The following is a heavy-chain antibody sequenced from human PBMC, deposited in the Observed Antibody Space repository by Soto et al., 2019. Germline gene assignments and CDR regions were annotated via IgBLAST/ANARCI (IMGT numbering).Heavy chain of an antibody. CDR2: IIPIFGTA. V-gene: IGHV1-69*06. J-gene: IGHJ6*02. CDR3: ARTTAMGPHYYYYGMDV. CDR1: GGTFSSYA. Sequence: SVNVSCKASGGTFSSYAISWVRQAPGQGLEWMGGIIPIFGTANYAQKFQGRVTITADKSTSTAYMELSSLRSEDTAVYYCARTTAMGPHYYYYGMDVWGQGTTVTVSS. D-gene: IGHD5-18*01.